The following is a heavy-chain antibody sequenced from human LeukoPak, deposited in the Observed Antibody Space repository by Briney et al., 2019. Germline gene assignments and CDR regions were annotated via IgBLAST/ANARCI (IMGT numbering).Heavy chain of an antibody. CDR3: TKGVLGRTQSVSAGLDH. D-gene: IGHD7-27*01. V-gene: IGHV3-21*01. CDR1: GFTFSSYS. CDR2: ISSSSSYI. J-gene: IGHJ4*02. Sequence: GGSLRLSCAASGFTFSSYSMNWVRQAPGKGLEWVSSISSSSSYIYYADSVKGRFTISRDNSRNTLYLQMNSLRVEDTAVYYCTKGVLGRTQSVSAGLDHWGQGTLVTVSS.